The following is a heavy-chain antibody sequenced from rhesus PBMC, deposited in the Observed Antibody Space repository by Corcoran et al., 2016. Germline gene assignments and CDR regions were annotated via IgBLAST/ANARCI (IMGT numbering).Heavy chain of an antibody. Sequence: QVQLQESGPGLVKPSETLSLTCAVSGGSISGYYWNWIRQPPGKGLGGMGYIGGSSGSTFYNPYLRKQVTISTDASKDPFSLKLSSVTAADTAVYYCARNFWSGYYNSLDVWGRGVLVTVSS. D-gene: IGHD3-3*01. V-gene: IGHV4-165*02. CDR2: IGGSSGST. CDR1: GGSISGYY. J-gene: IGHJ5-2*02. CDR3: ARNFWSGYYNSLDV.